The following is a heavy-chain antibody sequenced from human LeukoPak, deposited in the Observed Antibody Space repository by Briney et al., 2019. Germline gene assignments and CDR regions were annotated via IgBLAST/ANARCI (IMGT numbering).Heavy chain of an antibody. CDR3: AKDQYSSGWYFDY. J-gene: IGHJ4*02. D-gene: IGHD6-19*01. CDR2: ISGSGGIT. V-gene: IGHV3-23*01. CDR1: GFTFSNYA. Sequence: GGSLRLSCAASGFTFSNYAMNWVRQAPGKGLEWVSTISGSGGITYYADSVKGRFTISRDNSKNTLYLQMNSLRVEDTAIYYCAKDQYSSGWYFDYWGQGTLVTVSS.